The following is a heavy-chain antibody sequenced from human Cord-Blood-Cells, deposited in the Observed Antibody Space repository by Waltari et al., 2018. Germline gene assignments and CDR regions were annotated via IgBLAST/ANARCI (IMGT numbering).Heavy chain of an antibody. CDR3: AKLPDNWGSGYFDY. V-gene: IGHV3-30*18. J-gene: IGHJ4*02. Sequence: QVQLVASGGGVVQRGRSLGLSCAASGFTFSSYGMHWVRQVPGKGLEWVAVISYDGSNKYYADSVKGRFTISRDNSKNTLYLQMNSLRAEDTAVYYCAKLPDNWGSGYFDYWGQGTLVTVSS. CDR2: ISYDGSNK. D-gene: IGHD7-27*01. CDR1: GFTFSSYG.